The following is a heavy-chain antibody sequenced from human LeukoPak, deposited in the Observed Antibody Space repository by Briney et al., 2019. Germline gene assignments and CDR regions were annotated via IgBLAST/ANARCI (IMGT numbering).Heavy chain of an antibody. CDR3: ARYGYSYALDY. Sequence: SETLSLTCTVSGGSISSYYWSWIRQPPGKGLEWIGYIYYSGSTNYNPSLKSRVTISVDTSKNQFSLKLSSVTAADTAVYYCARYGYSYALDYWGQGTLVTVSS. CDR2: IYYSGST. CDR1: GGSISSYY. D-gene: IGHD5-18*01. J-gene: IGHJ4*02. V-gene: IGHV4-59*01.